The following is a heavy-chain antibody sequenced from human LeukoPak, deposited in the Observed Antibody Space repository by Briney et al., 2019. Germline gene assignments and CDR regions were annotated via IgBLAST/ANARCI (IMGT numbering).Heavy chain of an antibody. D-gene: IGHD5-24*01. CDR1: NGSISDHY. V-gene: IGHV4-59*11. CDR2: VYYTGYT. Sequence: SEALSLTCTVSNGSISDHYWSWIRQPPGKGLEWIGYVYYTGYTKYNPSLKGRLTISLDTSTSQFFLRLTSVTAADTAVYYCATSADRWLQFPLNSWGRGTLVTVSS. J-gene: IGHJ4*02. CDR3: ATSADRWLQFPLNS.